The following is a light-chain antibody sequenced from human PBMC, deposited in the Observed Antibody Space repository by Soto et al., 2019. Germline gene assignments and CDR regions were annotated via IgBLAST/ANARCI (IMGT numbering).Light chain of an antibody. Sequence: DIQMTQSPSTLSGSVGDRVTITCRASQTISSWLAWYQQKPGKAPKLLIYKASTLKSGVPSRCSGSGSGTEFTLTSSSLQPDECATYYCQHYNSYSEAFGQGTKVELK. CDR1: QTISSW. J-gene: IGKJ1*01. CDR3: QHYNSYSEA. V-gene: IGKV1-5*03. CDR2: KAS.